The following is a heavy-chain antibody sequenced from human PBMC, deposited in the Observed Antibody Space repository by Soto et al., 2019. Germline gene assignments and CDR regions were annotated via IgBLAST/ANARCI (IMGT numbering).Heavy chain of an antibody. CDR3: ARDGPPWYDILTGYYSY. Sequence: PGGSLRLSCAASGFTFSSYVMNWVRQAPGKGLEWVSGISGSGGRIYHADSVKGRFTISRDNSKNTLYLQMNSLRAEDTAVYYCARDGPPWYDILTGYYSYWGQGTLVTVSS. CDR2: ISGSGGRI. J-gene: IGHJ4*02. D-gene: IGHD3-9*01. CDR1: GFTFSSYV. V-gene: IGHV3-23*01.